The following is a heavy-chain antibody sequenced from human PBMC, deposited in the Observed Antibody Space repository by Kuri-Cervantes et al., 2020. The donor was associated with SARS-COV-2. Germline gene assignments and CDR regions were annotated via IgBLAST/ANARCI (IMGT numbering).Heavy chain of an antibody. Sequence: ASVKVSCKASGYTFTSYGIGWVRQAPGQGLEWMGWISTYYGDTDYAQSFQYRVTMTTDTSTSTAYMELKSLRSDDTAVYYCARGYGSRSSFDYWGQGTLVTVSS. V-gene: IGHV1-18*01. J-gene: IGHJ4*02. CDR2: ISTYYGDT. CDR1: GYTFTSYG. D-gene: IGHD6-13*01. CDR3: ARGYGSRSSFDY.